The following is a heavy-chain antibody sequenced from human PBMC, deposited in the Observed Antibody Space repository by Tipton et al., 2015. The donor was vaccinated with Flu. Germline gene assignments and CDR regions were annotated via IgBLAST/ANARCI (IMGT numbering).Heavy chain of an antibody. Sequence: LRLSCAVYNASFSDYYWNWIRQPPGKRLEWIGEINDSGSANYHPSLKSQVTMSVDTSKNQFSLRVKSVTAADTAVYYCARGTGYANTYFDSWGRGTLVTVS. CDR2: INDSGSA. D-gene: IGHD5-12*01. J-gene: IGHJ4*02. V-gene: IGHV4-34*01. CDR3: ARGTGYANTYFDS. CDR1: NASFSDYY.